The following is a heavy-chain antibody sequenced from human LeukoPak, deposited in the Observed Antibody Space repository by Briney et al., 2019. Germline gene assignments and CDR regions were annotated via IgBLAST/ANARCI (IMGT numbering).Heavy chain of an antibody. CDR2: IYHSGST. V-gene: IGHV4-30-2*01. CDR1: GGSISSGGYS. J-gene: IGHJ3*01. Sequence: SQTLSLTCAVSGGSISSGGYSWSWIRQPPGKGLEWIGYIYHSGSTYYNPSLKSRVTISVDTSKTQFSLTVTSVTAADTAVYYCARHMSVSYDAFDLWGRGTTLTVSS. D-gene: IGHD3-10*01. CDR3: ARHMSVSYDAFDL.